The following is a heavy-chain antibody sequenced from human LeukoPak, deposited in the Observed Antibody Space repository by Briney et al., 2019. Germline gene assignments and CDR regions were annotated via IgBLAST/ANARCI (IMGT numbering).Heavy chain of an antibody. CDR1: GFTFSSYG. CDR3: AREYCSSTSCDSGFDY. J-gene: IGHJ4*02. Sequence: GGSLRLSCAASGFTFSSYGMHWVRQAPGKGLEGVAVISYDGSNKYYADSVKGRFTISRDNSKNTLYLQMNSLRADDTAVYYCAREYCSSTSCDSGFDYWGQGTLVTVSS. D-gene: IGHD2-2*01. CDR2: ISYDGSNK. V-gene: IGHV3-30*03.